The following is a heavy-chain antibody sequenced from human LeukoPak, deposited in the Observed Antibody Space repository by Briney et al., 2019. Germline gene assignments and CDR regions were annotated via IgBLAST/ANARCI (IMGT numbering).Heavy chain of an antibody. V-gene: IGHV1-8*01. CDR3: ARALNDGITIFGGDFDY. D-gene: IGHD3-3*01. CDR1: GYTFTSYD. Sequence: ASVKVSCKASGYTFTSYDINWVRQATGQGLEWMGWMNPNSGNTGYAQKFQGRVTMTRNTSISTAYMELSSLRPEDTAVYYCARALNDGITIFGGDFDYWGQGTLVTVSS. CDR2: MNPNSGNT. J-gene: IGHJ4*02.